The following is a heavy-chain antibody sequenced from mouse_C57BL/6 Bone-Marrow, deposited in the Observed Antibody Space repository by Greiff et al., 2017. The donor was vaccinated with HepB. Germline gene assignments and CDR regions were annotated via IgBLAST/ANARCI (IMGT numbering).Heavy chain of an antibody. CDR2: IHPNSGST. J-gene: IGHJ2*01. V-gene: IGHV1-64*01. CDR1: GYTFTSYW. CDR3: ARERITTVVAFDY. D-gene: IGHD1-1*01. Sequence: QVQLKQPGAELVKPGASVKLSCKASGYTFTSYWMHWVKQRPGQGLEWIGMIHPNSGSTNYNEKFKSKATLTVDKSSSTAYMQLSSLTSEDSAVYYCARERITTVVAFDYWGQGTTLTVSS.